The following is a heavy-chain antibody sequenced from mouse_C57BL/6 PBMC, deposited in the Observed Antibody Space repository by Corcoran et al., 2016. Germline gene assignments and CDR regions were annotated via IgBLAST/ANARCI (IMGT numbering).Heavy chain of an antibody. CDR3: ARWGLRPGDYFDY. CDR2: INTYSGVP. CDR1: GYTFTTYG. J-gene: IGHJ2*01. Sequence: QIQLVQSGPELKKPGETVKISCKASGYTFTTYGMSWVKQAPGKGLKWMGWINTYSGVPTYADDFKGRFAFSLETSASTAYLQINNLKNEDTATYFCARWGLRPGDYFDYWGQGTTLTVSS. V-gene: IGHV9-3*01. D-gene: IGHD2-4*01.